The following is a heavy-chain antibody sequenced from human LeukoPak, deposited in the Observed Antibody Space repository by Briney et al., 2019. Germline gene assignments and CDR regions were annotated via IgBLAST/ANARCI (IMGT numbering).Heavy chain of an antibody. J-gene: IGHJ5*01. D-gene: IGHD6-25*01. V-gene: IGHV1-46*01. CDR2: INPSGGST. CDR1: GYTFTNYY. Sequence: GASVKVSCTASGYTFTNYYIHWVRQAPGQGLEWMGMINPSGGSTNYAKKFQGRVTMTSDTSTSTVYMDLSSLRSEDTVVYYCARDKSAANWFDSWGQGTLVTVSS. CDR3: ARDKSAANWFDS.